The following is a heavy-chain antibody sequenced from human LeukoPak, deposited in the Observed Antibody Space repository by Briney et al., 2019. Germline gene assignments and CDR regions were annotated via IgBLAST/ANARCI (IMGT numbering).Heavy chain of an antibody. CDR2: ISSSSSYI. CDR1: GFTSSSYS. J-gene: IGHJ4*02. V-gene: IGHV3-21*01. Sequence: GGSLRLSCAASGFTSSSYSMNWVRQAPGKGLEWVSSISSSSSYIYYADSVKGRFTISRDNAKNSLYLQMNSLRAEDTAVYYCARADRYGTTWYGRVDYWGQGTLVTVSS. CDR3: ARADRYGTTWYGRVDY. D-gene: IGHD6-13*01.